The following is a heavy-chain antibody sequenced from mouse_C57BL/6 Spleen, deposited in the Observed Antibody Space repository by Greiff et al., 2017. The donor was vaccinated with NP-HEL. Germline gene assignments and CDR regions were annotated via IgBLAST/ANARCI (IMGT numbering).Heavy chain of an antibody. D-gene: IGHD1-1*01. V-gene: IGHV1-64*01. CDR3: ARGLYYGSSYRYFDV. CDR2: IHPNSGST. J-gene: IGHJ1*03. Sequence: QVQLQQPGAELVKPGASVKLSCKASGYTFTSYWMHWVKQRPGQGLEWIGMIHPNSGSTNYNEKFKSKATLTVDKSSSTAYMQLSSLTSEDSAVYYCARGLYYGSSYRYFDVWGTGTTVTVSS. CDR1: GYTFTSYW.